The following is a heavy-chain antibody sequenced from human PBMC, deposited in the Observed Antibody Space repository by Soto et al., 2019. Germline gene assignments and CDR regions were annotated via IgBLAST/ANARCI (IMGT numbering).Heavy chain of an antibody. CDR2: ISYDGNNK. D-gene: IGHD6-6*01. V-gene: IGHV3-30*04. CDR1: GFSFNYA. CDR3: ARDAPGIEYRSSSGGFFDT. Sequence: QVQSVESGGGVVRPGGSLRLSCTASGFSFNYAMHWVRPAPGKGLEWVAVISYDGNNKYYAGSVRGRFTISRDNSKNTLYLEMNSLSYEDTAVYYCARDAPGIEYRSSSGGFFDTWGQGSLVTVSS. J-gene: IGHJ4*02.